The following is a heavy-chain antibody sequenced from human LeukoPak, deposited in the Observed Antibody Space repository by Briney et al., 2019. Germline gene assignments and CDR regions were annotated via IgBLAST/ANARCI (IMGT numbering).Heavy chain of an antibody. CDR1: GFTFSRDS. V-gene: IGHV3-23*01. J-gene: IGHJ4*02. Sequence: GGSLRPSCAVSGFTFSRDSMNWVRQAPGKGREWVSAISGSGADTYYADSVKGRFTISRDNSKNTLYLQMNSLRAEDTAIYFCAKELRRSPTYYFDYWGQGTLVTVSS. CDR2: ISGSGADT. D-gene: IGHD2-15*01. CDR3: AKELRRSPTYYFDY.